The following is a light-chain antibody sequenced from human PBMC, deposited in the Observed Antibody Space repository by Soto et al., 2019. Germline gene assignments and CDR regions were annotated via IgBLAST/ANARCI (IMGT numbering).Light chain of an antibody. CDR1: QSVSSW. CDR2: DAS. Sequence: IQMTQSPATLPAFVGDTVTITCRASQSVSSWLAWYQQKPGTAPNLLIYDASSLASGVPSRFSGSGSGTKFTLTIRSLQPDDFATYYCQQYISFPKTFGQGTKV. CDR3: QQYISFPKT. J-gene: IGKJ1*01. V-gene: IGKV1-5*01.